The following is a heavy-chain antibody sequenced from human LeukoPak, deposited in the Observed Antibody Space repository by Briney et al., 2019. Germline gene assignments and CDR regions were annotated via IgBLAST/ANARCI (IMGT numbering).Heavy chain of an antibody. D-gene: IGHD3-22*01. J-gene: IGHJ4*02. CDR3: ARGITMTSGDY. V-gene: IGHV3-21*01. CDR1: GFTFSSYS. CDR2: ISSSSSYI. Sequence: GSLRLSCAASGFTFSSYSMNWVRQAPGKGLEWVSSISSSSSYIYYADSVKGRFTISRDSAKNSLYLQMNSLRAEDTAVYYCARGITMTSGDYWGQGTLVTVSS.